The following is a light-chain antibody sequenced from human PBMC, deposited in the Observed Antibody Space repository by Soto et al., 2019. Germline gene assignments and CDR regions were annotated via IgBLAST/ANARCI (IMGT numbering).Light chain of an antibody. CDR2: GAS. CDR1: QSVSSN. V-gene: IGKV3-15*01. CDR3: QQRYNSLT. J-gene: IGKJ4*01. Sequence: EIVMTQSPATLSVSPGERATLSCRASQSVSSNLAWYQQKPGQAPRLLIYGASTRATGIPARFSGSGSGTEFTLTISRLEPEDFAVYYCQQRYNSLTFGGGTKVDIK.